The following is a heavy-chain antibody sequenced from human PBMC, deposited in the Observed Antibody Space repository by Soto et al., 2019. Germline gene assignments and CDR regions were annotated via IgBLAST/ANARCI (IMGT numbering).Heavy chain of an antibody. CDR2: IYYSENT. CDR3: ATHPPYGPLAH. V-gene: IGHV4-39*01. D-gene: IGHD4-17*01. CDR1: GGSISSSSNH. Sequence: SETLSLTCTVSGGSISSSSNHWGWIRQPPGKGLEWIGNIYYSENTYYNPSLKRRVTISVDTSKNQFSLRLTSVTAADTAVYYCATHPPYGPLAHWGQGTLVPVSS. J-gene: IGHJ4*02.